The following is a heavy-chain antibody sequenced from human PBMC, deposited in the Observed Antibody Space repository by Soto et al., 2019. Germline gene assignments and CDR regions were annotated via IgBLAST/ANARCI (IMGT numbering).Heavy chain of an antibody. V-gene: IGHV4-38-2*01. CDR1: GYSIVSGYY. J-gene: IGHJ6*02. CDR3: ARTFDYYGMDV. CDR2: IYHAGSV. Sequence: PSETLSLTCAVSGYSIVSGYYWALIRQSPGKGLEWIGSIYHAGSVYYNPSLTGRVALSMDTSKNHFSLKLTSVTAADTAVYYCARTFDYYGMDVWGQGTTVTVSS.